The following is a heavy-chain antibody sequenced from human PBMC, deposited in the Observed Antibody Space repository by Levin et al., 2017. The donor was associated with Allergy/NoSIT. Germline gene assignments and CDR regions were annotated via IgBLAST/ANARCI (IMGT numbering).Heavy chain of an antibody. J-gene: IGHJ4*02. CDR3: ARYCSSTSCYGGKGTGFDY. V-gene: IGHV3-21*01. Sequence: GGSLRLSCAASGFTFSSYSMNWVRQAPGKGLEWVSSISSSSSYIYYADSVKGRFTISRDNAKNSLYLQMNSLRAEDTAVYYCARYCSSTSCYGGKGTGFDYWGQGTLVTVSS. D-gene: IGHD2-2*01. CDR1: GFTFSSYS. CDR2: ISSSSSYI.